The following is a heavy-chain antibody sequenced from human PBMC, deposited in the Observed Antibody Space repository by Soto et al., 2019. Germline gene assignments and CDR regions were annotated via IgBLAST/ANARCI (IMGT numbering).Heavy chain of an antibody. V-gene: IGHV3-21*01. CDR3: TRDASRDSSARGWFDP. J-gene: IGHJ5*02. CDR1: GFTFRSFT. D-gene: IGHD6-13*01. Sequence: PGGSLGLSCEASGFTFRSFTMNWVRKAPGKGLEWVSTISSNSAYIYYTDALRGRFTISRDNAKNSLHLQMNSLRAEDTAVFYCTRDASRDSSARGWFDPWGPGTLVTVSS. CDR2: ISSNSAYI.